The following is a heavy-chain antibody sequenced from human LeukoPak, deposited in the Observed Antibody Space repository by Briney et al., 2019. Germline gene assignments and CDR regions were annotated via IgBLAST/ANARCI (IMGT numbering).Heavy chain of an antibody. J-gene: IGHJ5*02. Sequence: SETLSLTCAVYGGSFSGYYWSWIRQPPGKGLEWIGEINHSGSTNYNPSLKSRVTISVDTSKNQFSLKLSSVTAADTAVYYCARRGPVTIFGVVRGWFDPWGQGTLVTVSS. CDR2: INHSGST. CDR3: ARRGPVTIFGVVRGWFDP. V-gene: IGHV4-34*01. D-gene: IGHD3-3*01. CDR1: GGSFSGYY.